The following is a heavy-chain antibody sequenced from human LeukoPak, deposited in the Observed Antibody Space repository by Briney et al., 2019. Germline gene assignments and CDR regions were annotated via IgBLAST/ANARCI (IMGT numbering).Heavy chain of an antibody. CDR2: ISSSTTYT. J-gene: IGHJ4*02. V-gene: IGHV3-11*05. CDR3: SRDRSSSWLPTYFDY. Sequence: GGSLRLSCAASGFTFSDYYMSWIRQAPGKGLEWVSYISSSTTYTNYADSVKGRFTISRDNAQNSLYLQMNSLRAEDTAVYYCSRDRSSSWLPTYFDYWGQGALVTVSS. CDR1: GFTFSDYY. D-gene: IGHD6-13*01.